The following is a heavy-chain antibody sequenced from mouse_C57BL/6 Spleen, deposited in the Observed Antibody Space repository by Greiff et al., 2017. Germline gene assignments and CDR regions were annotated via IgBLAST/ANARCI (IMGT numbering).Heavy chain of an antibody. CDR2: IYPGSGST. J-gene: IGHJ1*03. CDR3: ARYGSNYEWYFDV. CDR1: GYTFTSYW. D-gene: IGHD1-1*01. Sequence: QVQLKESGAELVKPGASVKMSCKASGYTFTSYWITWVKQRPGQGLEWIGDIYPGSGSTNYNEKFKSKATLTVDTSSSTAYMQLSSLTSEDSAVXYCARYGSNYEWYFDVWGTGTTVTVSS. V-gene: IGHV1-55*01.